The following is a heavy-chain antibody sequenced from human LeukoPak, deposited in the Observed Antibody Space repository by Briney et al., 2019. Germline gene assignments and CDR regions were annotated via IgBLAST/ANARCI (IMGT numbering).Heavy chain of an antibody. CDR3: ARGRSSWEDDAFDI. V-gene: IGHV4-31*03. CDR2: IYYSGST. CDR1: GGSISSGGYY. J-gene: IGHJ3*02. Sequence: SSQTLSLTCTVSGGSISSGGYYWSWIRQHPGKGPEWIGYIYYSGSTYYNPSLKSRVTISVDTSKNQFSLKLSSVTAADTAVYYCARGRSSWEDDAFDIWGQGTMVTVSS. D-gene: IGHD6-13*01.